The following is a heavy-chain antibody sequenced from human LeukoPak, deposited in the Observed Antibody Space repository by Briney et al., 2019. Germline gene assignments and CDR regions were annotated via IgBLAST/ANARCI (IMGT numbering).Heavy chain of an antibody. Sequence: PGGSLRLSCAASGFTFSSYSMNWVRQAPGKGLEWVSSISSSSSYIYYADSVKGRFTISRDNAKNSLYLQMNSLRAEDTAVYYCAREDYDFWSGYSSIDYWGQGTLVTVSS. CDR1: GFTFSSYS. V-gene: IGHV3-21*01. CDR3: AREDYDFWSGYSSIDY. J-gene: IGHJ4*02. D-gene: IGHD3-3*01. CDR2: ISSSSSYI.